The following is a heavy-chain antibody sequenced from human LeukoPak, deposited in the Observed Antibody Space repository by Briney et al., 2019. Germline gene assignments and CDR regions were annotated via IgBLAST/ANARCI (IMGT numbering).Heavy chain of an antibody. CDR3: ARGVVAAPQTFDY. D-gene: IGHD2-15*01. CDR1: GGSISSSSYY. CDR2: IYYTGST. J-gene: IGHJ4*02. Sequence: SETLSLTCTVSGGSISSSSYYWGWIRQPPGKGLEWIGSIYYTGSTNYNPSLKSRVTISVDTSKNQFSLKLSSVTAADTAVYYCARGVVAAPQTFDYWGQGTLVAVSS. V-gene: IGHV4-39*07.